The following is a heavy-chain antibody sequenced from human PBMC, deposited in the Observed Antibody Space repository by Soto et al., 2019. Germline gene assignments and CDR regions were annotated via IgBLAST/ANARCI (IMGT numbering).Heavy chain of an antibody. Sequence: PSQTLSLTCAISGDSVSSNTASWNWIRQSPSRGLEWLGRTYYRSKWYNDYAVSVKSRITINPDTSKNQFSLQLNSVTPEDTAVYYCARDSTMGATPNDAFDIWGQGTMVTVSS. V-gene: IGHV6-1*01. J-gene: IGHJ3*02. CDR3: ARDSTMGATPNDAFDI. D-gene: IGHD1-26*01. CDR1: GDSVSSNTAS. CDR2: TYYRSKWYN.